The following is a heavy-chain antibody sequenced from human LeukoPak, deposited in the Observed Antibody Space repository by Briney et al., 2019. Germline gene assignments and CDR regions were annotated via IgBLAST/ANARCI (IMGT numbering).Heavy chain of an antibody. D-gene: IGHD3-16*01. J-gene: IGHJ4*02. CDR2: INSVGNTI. V-gene: IGHV3-48*03. Sequence: GGSLRLSCATSGFTFSSYEMNWVRQAPGKGLEWISYINSVGNTIYYADSVRGRFTISRDNAKNSLYLQTNSLRVEDTAVYFCARDPFPHNYGDFWGQGTLVTVSS. CDR3: ARDPFPHNYGDF. CDR1: GFTFSSYE.